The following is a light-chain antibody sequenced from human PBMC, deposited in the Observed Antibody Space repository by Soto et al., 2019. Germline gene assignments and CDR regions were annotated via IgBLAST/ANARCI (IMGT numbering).Light chain of an antibody. CDR1: SSDVGKYSY. Sequence: QSALNQPASMSGSPGHSIAISCTGTSSDVGKYSYVSWFQQYPGNAPKFMIYEVSNGPSGVYNRFAGSKSGNTASLTISGLQGEDEADYYCSSFTPRSTWVFGGGTKLPVL. CDR3: SSFTPRSTWV. J-gene: IGLJ3*02. V-gene: IGLV2-14*01. CDR2: EVS.